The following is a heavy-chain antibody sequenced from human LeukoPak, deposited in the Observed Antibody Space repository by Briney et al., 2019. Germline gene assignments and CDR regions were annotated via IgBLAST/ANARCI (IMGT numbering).Heavy chain of an antibody. CDR3: AREKQADDAFDI. CDR1: GFTFSSYA. Sequence: PGGSLRLSCAASGFTFSSYAMSWVRQAPGKGLEWVSGINWNGGSTGYADSVKGRFTISRDNAKNSLYLQMNSLRAEDTALYYCAREKQADDAFDIWGQGTMVTVS. V-gene: IGHV3-20*04. D-gene: IGHD1-1*01. J-gene: IGHJ3*02. CDR2: INWNGGST.